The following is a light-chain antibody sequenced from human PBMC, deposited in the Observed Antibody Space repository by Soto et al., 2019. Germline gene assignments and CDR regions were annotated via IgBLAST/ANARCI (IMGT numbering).Light chain of an antibody. CDR2: EVS. J-gene: IGLJ2*01. V-gene: IGLV2-8*01. CDR3: SSYAGSNNVV. CDR1: SSDIGDYDY. Sequence: QSALTQPPSASGSPGQSVTISCTGTSSDIGDYDYVSWYQQHPGKAPKLIIYEVSKRPSGVPDRFSGSKSGNTASLTVSGLQAEDEADYYCSSYAGSNNVVFGGGTKVTVL.